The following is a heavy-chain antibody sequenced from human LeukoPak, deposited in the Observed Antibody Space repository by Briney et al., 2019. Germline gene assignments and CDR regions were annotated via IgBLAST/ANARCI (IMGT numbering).Heavy chain of an antibody. CDR1: GYTFTSYA. CDR2: INTNTGNP. CDR3: ARSRYLERWLQLDFGY. J-gene: IGHJ4*02. V-gene: IGHV7-4-1*02. D-gene: IGHD5-24*01. Sequence: GASVKVSCKASGYTFTSYAMNWVRQAPGQGLEWMGWINTNTGNPTYAQGFTGRFVFSLDTSVSTAYPQISSLKAEDTAVYYCARSRYLERWLQLDFGYWGQGTLVTVSS.